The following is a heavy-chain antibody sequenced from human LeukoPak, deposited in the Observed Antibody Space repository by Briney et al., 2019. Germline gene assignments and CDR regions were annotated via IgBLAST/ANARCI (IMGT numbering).Heavy chain of an antibody. CDR3: ARDRSDYYGMDV. J-gene: IGHJ6*02. CDR2: IYYSGST. V-gene: IGHV4-59*06. Sequence: SETLSLTCTVSGGSISSYYWTWIRQHPGKGLEWIGYIYYSGSTYYNPSLKSRVTISVDTSKNQFSLKLSSVTAADTAVYYCARDRSDYYGMDVWGQRTTVTVSS. CDR1: GGSISSYY. D-gene: IGHD3-3*01.